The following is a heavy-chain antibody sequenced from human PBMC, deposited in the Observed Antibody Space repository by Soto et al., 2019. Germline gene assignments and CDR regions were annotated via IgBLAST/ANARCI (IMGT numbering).Heavy chain of an antibody. CDR1: GGTFSSYA. Sequence: GASVKVSCKASGGTFSSYAISWVRQAPGQRLEWMGGIIPIFGTANYAQKFQGRVTITADESTSTAYMELSSLRSEDTAVYYCARSEGYSYCFGDRGEGTLVTLYS. D-gene: IGHD5-18*01. CDR2: IIPIFGTA. J-gene: IGHJ4*02. V-gene: IGHV1-69*13. CDR3: ARSEGYSYCFGD.